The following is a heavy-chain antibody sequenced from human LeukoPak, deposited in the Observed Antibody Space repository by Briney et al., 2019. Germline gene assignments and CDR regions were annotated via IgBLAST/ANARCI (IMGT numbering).Heavy chain of an antibody. D-gene: IGHD3-10*01. Sequence: GASVKVSCKASGYTFTGYYLHWVRQAPGQGLEWMGWISAYNGNTNYAQELQGRVTMTTDTSTSTAYMELRSLRSDDTAVYYCAREERFGELIQIDYWGQGTLVTVSS. CDR1: GYTFTGYY. V-gene: IGHV1-18*04. CDR3: AREERFGELIQIDY. J-gene: IGHJ4*02. CDR2: ISAYNGNT.